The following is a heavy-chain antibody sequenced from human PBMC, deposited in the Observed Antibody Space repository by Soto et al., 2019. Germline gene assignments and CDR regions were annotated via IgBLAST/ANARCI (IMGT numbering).Heavy chain of an antibody. J-gene: IGHJ5*02. Sequence: QVQLQESGPGLVKPSGTLSLTCAVSGTSFSNTDYYWGWIRQPPGKGLEWMGSVQFRGEIHYNTSLQSRVSMSVDASQNQFFLTLISVTAADTATYFCVRSQGSSRHWFDPWGQGTLVTVSS. CDR3: VRSQGSSRHWFDP. D-gene: IGHD3-10*01. V-gene: IGHV4-39*01. CDR2: VQFRGEI. CDR1: GTSFSNTDYY.